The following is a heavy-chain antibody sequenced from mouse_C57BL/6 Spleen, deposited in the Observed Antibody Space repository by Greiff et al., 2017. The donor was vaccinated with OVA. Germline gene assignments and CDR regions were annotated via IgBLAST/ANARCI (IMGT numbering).Heavy chain of an antibody. J-gene: IGHJ4*01. CDR3: TRGVPYGYAMDY. D-gene: IGHD1-1*02. Sequence: VKVVESGAELVRPGASVTLSCKASGYTFTDYEMHWVKQTPVHGLEWIGAIDPETGGTAYNQKFKGKAILTADKSSSTAYMELRSLTSEDSAVYYCTRGVPYGYAMDYWGQGTSVTVSS. CDR2: IDPETGGT. V-gene: IGHV1-15*01. CDR1: GYTFTDYE.